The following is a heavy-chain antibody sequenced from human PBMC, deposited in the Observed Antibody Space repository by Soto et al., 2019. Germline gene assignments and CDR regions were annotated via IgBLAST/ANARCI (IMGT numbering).Heavy chain of an antibody. CDR2: ITVYNGNT. V-gene: IGHV1-18*01. J-gene: IGHJ5*02. D-gene: IGHD1-26*01. CDR1: GYNFLTYG. Sequence: QVQLVQSGAEVKKPGASVKVSCKASGYNFLTYGITWVRQAPGHGLEWMGWITVYNGNTNYAQNLQGRVTMTTDTSTSTAYMELRSLRSDDTAVYYCARRLIEGDWFDPWGQGTLVTVSS. CDR3: ARRLIEGDWFDP.